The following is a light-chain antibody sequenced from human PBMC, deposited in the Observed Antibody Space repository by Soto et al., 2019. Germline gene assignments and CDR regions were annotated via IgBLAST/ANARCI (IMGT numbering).Light chain of an antibody. Sequence: DIVMTQSPDSLAVSLGERATINCKSSQTVLYTSNYLAWYQQKPGQPPKLLVYWASTQESGVPDRFSGSGSGTDVTLTIGSMQAEDVAVYYCQQYYTTPVTFGQGTKVEIK. CDR1: QTVLYTSNY. J-gene: IGKJ1*01. CDR3: QQYYTTPVT. CDR2: WAS. V-gene: IGKV4-1*01.